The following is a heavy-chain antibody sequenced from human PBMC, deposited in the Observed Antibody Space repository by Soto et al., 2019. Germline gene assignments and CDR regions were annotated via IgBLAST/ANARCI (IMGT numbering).Heavy chain of an antibody. CDR2: IKQDGSEK. CDR3: ARDQSYYYYDSSGYYYGPYAFDI. V-gene: IGHV3-7*01. Sequence: GGSLRLSCAASGFTFSSYWMSWVRQAPGKGLEWVANIKQDGSEKYYVDSVKGRFTISRDNAKNSLYLQMNSLRAEDTAVYYCARDQSYYYYDSSGYYYGPYAFDIWGQGTMVTVSS. CDR1: GFTFSSYW. J-gene: IGHJ3*02. D-gene: IGHD3-22*01.